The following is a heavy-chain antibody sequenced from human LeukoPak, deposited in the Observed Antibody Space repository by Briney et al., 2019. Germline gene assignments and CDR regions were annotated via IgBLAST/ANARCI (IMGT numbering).Heavy chain of an antibody. CDR2: INPNSGGT. CDR1: GYTFTGYY. D-gene: IGHD3-22*01. Sequence: ASVKVSCKASGYTFTGYYMHWVRQAPGQGLEWMGWINPNSGGTNYAQKFQGRVTMTRDTSISTAYMELSRLRSDDTAVYYCARESSGSVYNRFDPWGQGTLVTVSS. CDR3: ARESSGSVYNRFDP. V-gene: IGHV1-2*02. J-gene: IGHJ5*02.